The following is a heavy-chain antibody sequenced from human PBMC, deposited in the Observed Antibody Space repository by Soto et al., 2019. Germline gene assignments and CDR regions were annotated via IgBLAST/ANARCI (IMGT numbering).Heavy chain of an antibody. CDR2: ISYDGSNK. V-gene: IGHV3-30*18. J-gene: IGHJ4*02. Sequence: PGGSLRLSCAASGFTFSSYGMHWVRQAPGKGLEWVAVISYDGSNKYYADSVKGRFTISRDNSKNTLYLQMNSLRAEDTAVYYCAKGFTMVRETSQFDYWGQGTLVTVSS. CDR1: GFTFSSYG. D-gene: IGHD3-10*01. CDR3: AKGFTMVRETSQFDY.